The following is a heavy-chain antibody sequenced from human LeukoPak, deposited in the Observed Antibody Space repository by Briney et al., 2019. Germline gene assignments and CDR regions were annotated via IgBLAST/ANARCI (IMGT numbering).Heavy chain of an antibody. CDR2: ISAYYGNT. Sequence: GASVKVSCKASGYTFTSYGISWVRQAPGQGLEWMGWISAYYGNTNYAQKLQGRVTLTTDTSTSTAYMELRSLTSDDTAVYFCARADDISPRYYYGMDVWGPGTTVSVSS. V-gene: IGHV1-18*01. CDR1: GYTFTSYG. CDR3: ARADDISPRYYYGMDV. J-gene: IGHJ6*02. D-gene: IGHD3-9*01.